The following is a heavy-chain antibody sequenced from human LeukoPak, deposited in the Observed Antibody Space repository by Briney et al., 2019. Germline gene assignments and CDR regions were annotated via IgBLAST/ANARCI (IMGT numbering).Heavy chain of an antibody. CDR3: ARAGYCSGGSCYDPGYFDY. CDR1: GYIFTSYG. Sequence: GASVKVSCKASGYIFTSYGISWVRQAPGQGLEWMGWISAYNGNTNYAQKLQGRVTMTTDTSTSTAYMELRSLRSDDTAVYYCARAGYCSGGSCYDPGYFDYWGQGTLVTVSS. CDR2: ISAYNGNT. D-gene: IGHD2-15*01. J-gene: IGHJ4*02. V-gene: IGHV1-18*01.